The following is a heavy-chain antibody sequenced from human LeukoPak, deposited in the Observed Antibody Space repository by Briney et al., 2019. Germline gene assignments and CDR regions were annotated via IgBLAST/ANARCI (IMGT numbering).Heavy chain of an antibody. D-gene: IGHD4-17*01. V-gene: IGHV1-18*01. CDR1: GYTFTSYD. J-gene: IGHJ6*02. CDR3: ARVSHGYGDYPKDV. Sequence: GASVKVSCKASGYTFTSYDISWVRQAPGQGLEWMGWISAYNGNTNYAQKVQGRVTMTIDISTSTAYMEVRSLRSDDTAVYYCARVSHGYGDYPKDVWGQGTTVTVSS. CDR2: ISAYNGNT.